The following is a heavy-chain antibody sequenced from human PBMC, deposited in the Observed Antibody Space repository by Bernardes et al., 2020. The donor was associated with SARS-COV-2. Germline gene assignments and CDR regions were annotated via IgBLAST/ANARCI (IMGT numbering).Heavy chain of an antibody. Sequence: GGSLRLSCAASGFTFDDYAMHWVRQAPGKGLEWVSGISWNSGSIGYADSVKGRFTISRDNAKNSLYLQMNSLRAEDTALYYCAKDFGIGYSGEGVYYYGMDVWGQGTTVTVSS. CDR3: AKDFGIGYSGEGVYYYGMDV. V-gene: IGHV3-9*01. CDR2: ISWNSGSI. J-gene: IGHJ6*02. CDR1: GFTFDDYA. D-gene: IGHD6-13*01.